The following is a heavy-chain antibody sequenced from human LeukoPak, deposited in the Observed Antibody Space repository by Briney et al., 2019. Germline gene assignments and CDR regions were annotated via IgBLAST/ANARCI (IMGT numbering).Heavy chain of an antibody. CDR1: GYTFTGYY. CDR3: ARDWGLTLGYCSSTSCESGYNWFDP. CDR2: INPNSGGT. J-gene: IGHJ5*02. V-gene: IGHV1-2*02. D-gene: IGHD2-2*01. Sequence: ASVKVSCKASGYTFTGYYMHWVRQAPGQGLEWMGWINPNSGGTNYAQKFQGRVTMTRDTSISTAYMELSRLRSDDTAVYYCARDWGLTLGYCSSTSCESGYNWFDPWGQGTLVTVSS.